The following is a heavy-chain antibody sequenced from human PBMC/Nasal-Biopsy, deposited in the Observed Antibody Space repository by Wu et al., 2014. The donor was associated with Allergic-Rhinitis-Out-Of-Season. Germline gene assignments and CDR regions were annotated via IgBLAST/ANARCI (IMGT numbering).Heavy chain of an antibody. CDR1: GFSLSTSGMC. CDR3: ARIPNYGGNFYFDY. V-gene: IGHV2-70*01. CDR2: IDWDDDK. Sequence: ALVKPTQTLTLTCTFSGFSLSTSGMCVSWIRQPPGKALEWLALIDWDDDKYYSTSLKTRLTISKDTSKNQVVLTMTNMDPVDTATYYCARIPNYGGNFYFDYWGQGTLVTVSS. D-gene: IGHD4-23*01. J-gene: IGHJ4*02.